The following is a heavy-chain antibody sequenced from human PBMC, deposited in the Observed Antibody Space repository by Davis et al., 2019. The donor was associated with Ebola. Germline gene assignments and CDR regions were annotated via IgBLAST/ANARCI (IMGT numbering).Heavy chain of an antibody. V-gene: IGHV1-24*01. CDR2: FDPEDGEA. D-gene: IGHD3-16*01. CDR1: GYTLTELS. Sequence: ASVKVSCKVSGYTLTELSIHWVRQAPGQGLEWMGSFDPEDGEAIYAQKFQDRVIVTEDTSTDTAYLELSSLRSDDTAVYYCTIGGTTGGFDYWGQGTLVTVSS. CDR3: TIGGTTGGFDY. J-gene: IGHJ4*02.